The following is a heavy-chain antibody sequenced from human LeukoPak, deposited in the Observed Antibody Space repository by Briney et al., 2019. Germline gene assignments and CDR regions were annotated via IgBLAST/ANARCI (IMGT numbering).Heavy chain of an antibody. J-gene: IGHJ4*02. CDR2: IRGSGSET. CDR3: AKDRLRFLIPHD. CDR1: GFTFNSYA. D-gene: IGHD3-3*01. V-gene: IGHV3-23*01. Sequence: GGSLRLSCAGSGFTFNSYAMSWVRQAPGKGLEWVCGIRGSGSETFYADSVKGRFTISRDNSINTLYLQMNSLRVEDTALYYCAKDRLRFLIPHDWGQGNLVTVSS.